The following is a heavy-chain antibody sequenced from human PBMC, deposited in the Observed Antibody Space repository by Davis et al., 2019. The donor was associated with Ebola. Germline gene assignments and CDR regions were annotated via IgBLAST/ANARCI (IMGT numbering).Heavy chain of an antibody. Sequence: WGSLRLSCAASGFTFSSYAMTWVRQAPGKGLEWVSGISSSGTTTYYVDSVKGRFTISRDNSKNTLYLQMNSLRAEDTAAYYCASVGGGWGQGTLVTVSS. CDR3: ASVGGG. J-gene: IGHJ4*02. CDR1: GFTFSSYA. CDR2: ISSSGTTT. D-gene: IGHD4-23*01. V-gene: IGHV3-23*01.